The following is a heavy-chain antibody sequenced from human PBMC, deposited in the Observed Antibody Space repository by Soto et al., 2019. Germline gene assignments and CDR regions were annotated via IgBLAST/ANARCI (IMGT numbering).Heavy chain of an antibody. CDR3: AREAPNGYRRCYFDY. J-gene: IGHJ4*02. V-gene: IGHV1-69*01. CDR2: IIPIFGTA. Sequence: QVQLVQSGAEVKKPGSSVKVSCKASGGTFSSYAISWVRQAPGQGLEWMGGIIPIFGTANYAQKFQGRVTITADESTSTAYMELSSLRSENTAVYYCAREAPNGYRRCYFDYWGQGTLVTVSS. D-gene: IGHD5-12*01. CDR1: GGTFSSYA.